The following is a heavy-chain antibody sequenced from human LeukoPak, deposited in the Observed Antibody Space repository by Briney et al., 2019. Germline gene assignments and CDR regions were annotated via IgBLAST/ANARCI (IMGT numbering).Heavy chain of an antibody. D-gene: IGHD6-13*01. Sequence: GGSLGLSCAASGFTFSSYGVHWVRQAPGKGLEWVAVIWYDGSNKYYADSVKGRFTISRDNSKNTLYLQMNSLRAEDTAVYYCARDALAAAGTGAFDIWGQGTMVTVSS. CDR2: IWYDGSNK. V-gene: IGHV3-33*01. J-gene: IGHJ3*02. CDR1: GFTFSSYG. CDR3: ARDALAAAGTGAFDI.